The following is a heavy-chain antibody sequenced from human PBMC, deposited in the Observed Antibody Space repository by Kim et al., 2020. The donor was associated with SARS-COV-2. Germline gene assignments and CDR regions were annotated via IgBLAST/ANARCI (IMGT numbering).Heavy chain of an antibody. D-gene: IGHD6-13*01. Sequence: GGSLRLSCAASGFTFSSYSMSWVRQAPGKGLEWVARIKKDGVEKSNVAFVKGRLTASSDNPKNSLYLEMTSLRVEATAVYHCARDWIAAAVPVFDCWGQG. CDR1: GFTFSSYS. CDR2: IKKDGVEK. V-gene: IGHV3-7*01. J-gene: IGHJ4*02. CDR3: ARDWIAAAVPVFDC.